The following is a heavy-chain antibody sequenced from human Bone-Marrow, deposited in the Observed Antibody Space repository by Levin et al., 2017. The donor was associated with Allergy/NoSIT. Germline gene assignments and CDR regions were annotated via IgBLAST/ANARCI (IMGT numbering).Heavy chain of an antibody. Sequence: SCAASGFPFSRYALTWVRQAPGKGLEWVSAISGSGGSTYYGDSVKGRFTISRDSSKNTLDLQMNSLRADDTAVYFCAKNLGIYGTYGLDVWGQGTTVTVSS. V-gene: IGHV3-23*01. D-gene: IGHD3-16*01. CDR3: AKNLGIYGTYGLDV. CDR1: GFPFSRYA. CDR2: ISGSGGST. J-gene: IGHJ6*02.